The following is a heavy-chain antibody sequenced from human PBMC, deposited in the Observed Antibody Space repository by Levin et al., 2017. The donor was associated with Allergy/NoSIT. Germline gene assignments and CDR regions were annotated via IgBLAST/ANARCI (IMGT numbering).Heavy chain of an antibody. CDR1: GFTFSSYW. J-gene: IGHJ3*02. V-gene: IGHV3-7*01. Sequence: PGESLKISCAASGFTFSSYWMNWVRQAPGKGLEWVANIKQDGSEKNYVDSVKGRFTISRDNAKNSLFLQVNSLRAEDTAVYYCARSMTGMRPTRKGLWSDVLLLTGSMGAFDIWGQGTMVTVSS. CDR2: IKQDGSEK. D-gene: IGHD5/OR15-5a*01. CDR3: ARSMTGMRPTRKGLWSDVLLLTGSMGAFDI.